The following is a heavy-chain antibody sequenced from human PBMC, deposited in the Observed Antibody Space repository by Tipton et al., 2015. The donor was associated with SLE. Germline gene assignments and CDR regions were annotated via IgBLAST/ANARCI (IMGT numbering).Heavy chain of an antibody. CDR3: AREGGATLLYSLDL. Sequence: TLSLTCAVSGYSISSGYYWGWIRQPPGKGLEWIGSIYHSGSTNYNPSLKSRVTISVDTSKNQFSLKLSSVTAADTAVYYCAREGGATLLYSLDLWGRGTLVTVSS. CDR2: IYHSGST. V-gene: IGHV4-38-2*02. J-gene: IGHJ2*01. CDR1: GYSISSGYY. D-gene: IGHD2-8*01.